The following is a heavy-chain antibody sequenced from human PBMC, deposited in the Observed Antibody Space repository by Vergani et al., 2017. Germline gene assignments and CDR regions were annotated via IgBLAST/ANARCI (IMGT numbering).Heavy chain of an antibody. V-gene: IGHV1-46*01. D-gene: IGHD5-12*01. CDR1: GYTFTSYY. CDR3: ARYKPRLGKEPHQADTDQYYYMDV. J-gene: IGHJ6*03. Sequence: QVQLVQSGAEVKKPGASVKVSCKASGYTFTSYYMHWVRQAPGQGLEWMGIINPSGGSTSYAQKFQGRVTMTRGTSTSTAYMELSSLRSEDTAVYYCARYKPRLGKEPHQADTDQYYYMDVWGKGTTVTVSS. CDR2: INPSGGST.